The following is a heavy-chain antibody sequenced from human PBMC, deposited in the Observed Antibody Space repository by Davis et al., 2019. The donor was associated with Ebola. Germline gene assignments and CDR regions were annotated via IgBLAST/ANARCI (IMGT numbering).Heavy chain of an antibody. D-gene: IGHD3-16*01. J-gene: IGHJ3*02. V-gene: IGHV6-1*01. CDR1: GDSVSSERTA. CDR3: TRDPPGDQGYDI. CDR2: AYYRSKRFY. Sequence: HSQTLSLTCAISGDSVSSERTAWNWIRQSPSRGLEWLGRAYYRSKRFYDYAVSVKSRMTIITDTHQNQFYLQLNFLTPEDTAVYYCTRDPPGDQGYDIWGQGTMVTVSS.